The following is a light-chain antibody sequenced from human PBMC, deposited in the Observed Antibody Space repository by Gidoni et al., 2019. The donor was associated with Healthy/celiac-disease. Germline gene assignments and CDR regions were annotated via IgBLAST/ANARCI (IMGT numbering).Light chain of an antibody. CDR3: NSRDSSGHWV. CDR2: GKN. J-gene: IGLJ3*02. CDR1: SLRSYY. Sequence: SSELTQDPAVSVALGQTVRITCQGDSLRSYYASWYQQKPGQAPVLVIYGKNNRPSGIPDRFSGSSSGNTASWTITGAQAEDEADYYCNSRDSSGHWVFGGGTKLTVL. V-gene: IGLV3-19*01.